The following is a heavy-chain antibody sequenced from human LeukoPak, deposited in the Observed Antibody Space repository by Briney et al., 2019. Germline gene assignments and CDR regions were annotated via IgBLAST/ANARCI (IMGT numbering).Heavy chain of an antibody. Sequence: PGGSLRLSCAASGFTFSSYGMHWVRQAPGKGLEWVAFIRYDGSNKYYADSVKGRFTISRDNSKNTLYLQMNSLRAEDTAVYYCAKDPEITIFGVVTYPYWGQGTLVTVSS. CDR2: IRYDGSNK. CDR3: AKDPEITIFGVVTYPY. J-gene: IGHJ4*02. CDR1: GFTFSSYG. D-gene: IGHD3-3*01. V-gene: IGHV3-30*02.